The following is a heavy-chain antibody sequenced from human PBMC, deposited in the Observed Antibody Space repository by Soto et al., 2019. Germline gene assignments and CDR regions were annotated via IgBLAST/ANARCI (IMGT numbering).Heavy chain of an antibody. D-gene: IGHD1-1*01. Sequence: PSETLSLTCTVSGGSIGAYYWSWIRQPPGKGLEWIGYTSYGGNTNYNPSLRSRVTISIDASKNQFSLKLSSMTAADTAVYYCASRDWNDAFHIWGQGTMVTVSS. CDR3: ASRDWNDAFHI. CDR1: GGSIGAYY. CDR2: TSYGGNT. J-gene: IGHJ3*02. V-gene: IGHV4-59*01.